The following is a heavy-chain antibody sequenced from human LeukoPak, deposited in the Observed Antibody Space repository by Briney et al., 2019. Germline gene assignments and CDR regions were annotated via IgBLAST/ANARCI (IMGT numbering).Heavy chain of an antibody. V-gene: IGHV3-33*01. CDR3: ARLQAVTPFDY. J-gene: IGHJ4*02. CDR2: IWYDGSNK. Sequence: LRLSXXXXXFTFSXXGMHWVRQAPGKGLEGVAVIWYDGSNKYYADSVKGRFTISRDNSKTTLYLQMNSLRAEDTAVYYCARLQAVTPFDYWGQGTLVTVSS. D-gene: IGHD1-14*01. CDR1: XFTFSXXG.